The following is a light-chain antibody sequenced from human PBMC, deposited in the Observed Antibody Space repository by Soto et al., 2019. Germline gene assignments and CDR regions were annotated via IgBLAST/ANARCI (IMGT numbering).Light chain of an antibody. J-gene: IGKJ4*01. CDR2: DTS. V-gene: IGKV3-15*01. CDR3: QPYNNWPLT. Sequence: VVMRQSPATLSVSEGERSTLSCRASQGIGDTLAWYQHKPGQTPRLLIYDTSTRATGVPTRFSGSRSGAEFTLTINSLQSEDFAVYYCQPYNNWPLTFGGGTKVDIK. CDR1: QGIGDT.